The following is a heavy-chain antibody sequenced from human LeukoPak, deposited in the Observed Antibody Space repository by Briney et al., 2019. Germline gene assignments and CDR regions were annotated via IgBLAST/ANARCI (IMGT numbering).Heavy chain of an antibody. V-gene: IGHV3-49*03. J-gene: IGHJ4*02. CDR3: TRSYCSGGSCYSPFDY. D-gene: IGHD2-15*01. CDR2: IRSKAYGGTT. Sequence: GGSLRLSCTASGFTFGDYAMSWFRQAPGKGLEWVGFIRSKAYGGTTEYAASVKGRFTISRDDSKSIAYLQMNSLKTEDTAVYYCTRSYCSGGSCYSPFDYWGQGTLVTVSS. CDR1: GFTFGDYA.